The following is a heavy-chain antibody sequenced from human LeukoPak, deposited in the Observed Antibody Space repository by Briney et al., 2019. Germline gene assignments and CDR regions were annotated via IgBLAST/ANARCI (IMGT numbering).Heavy chain of an antibody. D-gene: IGHD2-8*01. CDR2: INHSGST. CDR1: GGSFSGYY. Sequence: SETLSLTCAVYGGSFSGYYWSWIRQPPGKGLEWIGEINHSGSTNYNPSLKSRVTISVDTSKNQFSLKLSSVTAADTAVYYCARRNGGGGSNPWGQGTLVTVSS. V-gene: IGHV4-34*01. J-gene: IGHJ5*02. CDR3: ARRNGGGGSNP.